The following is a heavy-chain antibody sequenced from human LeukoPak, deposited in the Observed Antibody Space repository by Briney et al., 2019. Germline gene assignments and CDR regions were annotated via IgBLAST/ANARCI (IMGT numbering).Heavy chain of an antibody. CDR3: ARDRKDGNFFDY. J-gene: IGHJ4*02. V-gene: IGHV3-53*01. D-gene: IGHD2-15*01. Sequence: GRSLRLSCAASGFTVSSNYMSWVRQAPGKGLEWVSIMYSGGSTYYADSVKGRFTISRDNSKNTLYLQMNSLRAEDTAVYYCARDRKDGNFFDYWGQGTLVTVSS. CDR1: GFTVSSNY. CDR2: MYSGGST.